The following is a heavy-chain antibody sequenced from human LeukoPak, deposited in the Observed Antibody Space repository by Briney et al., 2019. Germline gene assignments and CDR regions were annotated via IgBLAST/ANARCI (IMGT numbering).Heavy chain of an antibody. CDR1: GGSISSSSYY. J-gene: IGHJ3*02. D-gene: IGHD1-14*01. CDR3: ARVYTELDAFDI. V-gene: IGHV4-39*07. CDR2: IYYSGST. Sequence: PSETLSLTCTVSGGSISSSSYYWGWIRQPPGKGLEWIGSIYYSGSTYYNPSLKSRVTISVDTSKNQFSLKLSSVTAADTAVYYCARVYTELDAFDIWGQGTMVTVSS.